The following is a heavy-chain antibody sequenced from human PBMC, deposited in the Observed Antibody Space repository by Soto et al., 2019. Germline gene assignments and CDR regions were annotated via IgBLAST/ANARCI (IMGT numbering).Heavy chain of an antibody. Sequence: PSETLSLTCTVSGGSISSYYWSWIRQPPGKGLEWIGYIYYSGSTNYNPSLKSRVTISVDTSKNQFSLKLSSVTAADTAVYYCAREGWELLLGVFDYWGQGTLVTV. D-gene: IGHD1-26*01. CDR1: GGSISSYY. V-gene: IGHV4-59*01. J-gene: IGHJ4*02. CDR3: AREGWELLLGVFDY. CDR2: IYYSGST.